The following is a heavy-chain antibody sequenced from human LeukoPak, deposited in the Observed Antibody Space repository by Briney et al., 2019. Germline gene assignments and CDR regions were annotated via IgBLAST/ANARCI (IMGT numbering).Heavy chain of an antibody. CDR3: ARGSSSGLKSYYFDY. J-gene: IGHJ4*02. V-gene: IGHV3-21*01. D-gene: IGHD6-13*01. CDR2: ISSGSTDI. CDR1: GFTFSNYV. Sequence: GGSLRLSCAASGFTFSNYVINWVRQAPGKGLEWVSSISSGSTDIYYADLVKGRFTISRDNANSSLYLQMSSLRDEDTAVYYCARGSSSGLKSYYFDYWGQGTLVTVSS.